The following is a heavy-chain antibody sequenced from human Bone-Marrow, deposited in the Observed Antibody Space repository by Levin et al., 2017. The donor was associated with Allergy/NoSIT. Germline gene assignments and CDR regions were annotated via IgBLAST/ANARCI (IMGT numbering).Heavy chain of an antibody. CDR2: ISYDSTNE. J-gene: IGHJ4*02. V-gene: IGHV3-30*03. CDR1: GFTFSRYG. CDR3: ARDLLGDYDDY. D-gene: IGHD4-17*01. Sequence: GGSLRLSCAASGFTFSRYGMHWVRQAPGKGLEWVAVISYDSTNEYYAASVEGRFTISRDNSKNTVYLQMNSLRGEDTAVYYCARDLLGDYDDYWGQGTLVTVSS.